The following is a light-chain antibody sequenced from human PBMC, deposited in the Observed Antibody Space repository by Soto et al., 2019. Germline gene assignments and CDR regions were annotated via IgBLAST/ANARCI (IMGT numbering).Light chain of an antibody. CDR3: QQYNSYSPWT. CDR1: QSISSY. V-gene: IGKV1-5*01. CDR2: DAS. J-gene: IGKJ1*01. Sequence: DIQMTQSPSTLSASVGDRVTITCRASQSISSYLNWYQKKPGKAPKLMIYDASSLESGVPSRFSGSGSGTELTLTISSLQTDDFANYYCQQYNSYSPWTFGQGTKVDIK.